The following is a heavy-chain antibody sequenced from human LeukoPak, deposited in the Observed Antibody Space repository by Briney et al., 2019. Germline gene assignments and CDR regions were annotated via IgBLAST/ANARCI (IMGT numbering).Heavy chain of an antibody. CDR2: IKSKSDGGTT. J-gene: IGHJ4*02. Sequence: GGSLRLSCAGSGLTFSNAWMSWVRQAPGKGLEWVGRIKSKSDGGTTDYAAPVKGRFTISRVESENTLYLQMNRLTTEDTAVYYCAGDGLVIDYWGQGTLVTVSS. CDR1: GLTFSNAW. CDR3: AGDGLVIDY. V-gene: IGHV3-15*01. D-gene: IGHD6-6*01.